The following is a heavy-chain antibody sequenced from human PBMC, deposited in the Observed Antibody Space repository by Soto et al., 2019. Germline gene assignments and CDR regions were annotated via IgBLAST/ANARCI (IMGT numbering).Heavy chain of an antibody. V-gene: IGHV4-39*02. CDR1: GGSISSGDYY. J-gene: IGHJ1*01. Sequence: SETLSLTCTVSGGSISSGDYYWSWIRQPPGKGLEWIGSIFYTGSTYYSPSLKGRLIISVDPSKNQFSLKLTSVTAADTAVYYCAKDAHLTSSSWIAEYFQHWGQGTLVTVSS. CDR3: AKDAHLTSSSWIAEYFQH. D-gene: IGHD6-13*01. CDR2: IFYTGST.